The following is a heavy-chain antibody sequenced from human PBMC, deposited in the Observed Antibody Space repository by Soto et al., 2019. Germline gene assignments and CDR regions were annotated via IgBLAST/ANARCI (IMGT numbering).Heavy chain of an antibody. CDR1: GGAIGGYY. D-gene: IGHD2-2*01. V-gene: IGHV4-59*08. CDR3: ARLASVGYCSSTSCHDAFGI. J-gene: IGHJ3*02. CDR2: VSYSGST. Sequence: SETLSLTCSLSGGAIGGYYWSWIRQPPGKALEWIGYVSYSGSTDYHPSLKSRVTISVDKSKNQFSLKLISVTAADTAVYYCARLASVGYCSSTSCHDAFGIWGQGTMVTVSS.